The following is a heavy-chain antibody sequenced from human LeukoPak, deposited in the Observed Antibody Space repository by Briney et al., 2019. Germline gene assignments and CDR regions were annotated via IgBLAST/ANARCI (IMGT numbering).Heavy chain of an antibody. CDR1: GFTFSSYA. CDR3: ARGIVVVVAATPPYFDY. V-gene: IGHV4-39*07. CDR2: IYYSGST. J-gene: IGHJ4*02. Sequence: GSLRLSCAASGFTFSSYAMSWIRQPPGKGLEWIGSIYYSGSTYYNPSLKSRVTISVDTSKNQFSLKLSSVTAADTAVYYCARGIVVVVAATPPYFDYWGQGTLVTVSS. D-gene: IGHD2-15*01.